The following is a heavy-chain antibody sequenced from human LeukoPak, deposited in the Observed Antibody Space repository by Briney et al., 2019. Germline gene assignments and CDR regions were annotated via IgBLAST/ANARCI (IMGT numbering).Heavy chain of an antibody. CDR1: GGSFSGYY. CDR2: IDHSGST. V-gene: IGHV4-34*01. D-gene: IGHD3-10*01. J-gene: IGHJ4*02. CDR3: ARLWFGEFKN. Sequence: SETLSLTCAVYGGSFSGYYWSWIRQPPGKGLEWIGEIDHSGSTNYNPSLKSRVTISVDTSKNQFSLKLSSVTAADTAVYYCARLWFGEFKNWGQGTLVTVSS.